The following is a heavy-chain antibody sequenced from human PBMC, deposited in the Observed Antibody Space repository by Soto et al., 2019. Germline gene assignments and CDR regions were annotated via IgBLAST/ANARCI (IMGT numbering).Heavy chain of an antibody. CDR3: ARNRLRQYYYGMDV. CDR1: GYSFGDYW. J-gene: IGHJ6*02. V-gene: IGHV5-51*01. CDR2: IYPGDSDT. D-gene: IGHD3-10*01. Sequence: PGASLKISCKRSGYSFGDYWITWVRQKPGKGLEWMGSIYPGDSDTRYSPSFQGQVTISADKSISHVYLQWSSLKASDTAMYYCARNRLRQYYYGMDVWGQGTTVTVSS.